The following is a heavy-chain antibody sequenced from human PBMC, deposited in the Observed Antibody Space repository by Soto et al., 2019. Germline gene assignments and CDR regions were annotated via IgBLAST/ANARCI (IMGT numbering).Heavy chain of an antibody. CDR2: IIPIFGTA. Sequence: VSCQASGGTFSIYAISWVRQAPGQGLEWMGGIIPIFGTANYAQKFQGRVTITADESTSTAYMELSSLRSEDTAVYYCARAVAGFHAFDIWGQGTMVTVSS. CDR1: GGTFSIYA. J-gene: IGHJ3*02. V-gene: IGHV1-69*01. D-gene: IGHD6-19*01. CDR3: ARAVAGFHAFDI.